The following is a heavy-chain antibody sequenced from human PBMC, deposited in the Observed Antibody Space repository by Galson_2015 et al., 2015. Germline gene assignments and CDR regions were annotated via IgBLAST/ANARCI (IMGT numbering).Heavy chain of an antibody. D-gene: IGHD3-22*01. V-gene: IGHV3-9*01. CDR1: GFTFDDYA. CDR2: ISWNSGSI. Sequence: SLRLSCAASGFTFDDYAMHWIRQAPGKGLEWVSGISWNSGSIGYADSVKGRFTISRDNAKNSLYLQMNSLRAEDTALYYCAKDMASSYYDSSGHPGVDYWGQGTLVTVSS. J-gene: IGHJ4*02. CDR3: AKDMASSYYDSSGHPGVDY.